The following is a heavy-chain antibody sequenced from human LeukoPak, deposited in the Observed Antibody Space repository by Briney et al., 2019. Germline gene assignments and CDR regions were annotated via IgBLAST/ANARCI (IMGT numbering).Heavy chain of an antibody. V-gene: IGHV3-30*18. D-gene: IGHD5/OR15-5a*01. CDR2: VSYDGSNQ. CDR3: AKDEDSVRLDY. CDR1: GFTFSTYG. J-gene: IGHJ4*02. Sequence: GRSLRLSCAASGFTFSTYGMHWVRQAPGKGLEWVADVSYDGSNQFYADSVRGRFTISGDNSKNTLWLQMNSLRPEDTAVYYCAKDEDSVRLDYWGQGTLVTVSS.